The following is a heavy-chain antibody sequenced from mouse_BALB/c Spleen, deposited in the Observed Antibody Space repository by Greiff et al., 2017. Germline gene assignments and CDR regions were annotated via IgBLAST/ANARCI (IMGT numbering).Heavy chain of an antibody. CDR2: ISSGGSYT. CDR1: GFTFSSYG. CDR3: ARYYAPDY. V-gene: IGHV5-6*01. J-gene: IGHJ4*01. Sequence: EVQGVESGGDLVKPGGSLKLSCAASGFTFSSYGMSWVRQTPDKRLEWVATISSGGSYTYYPDSVKGRFTISRDNAKNTLYLQMSSLKSEDTAMYYCARYYAPDYWGQGTSVTVSS. D-gene: IGHD1-1*01.